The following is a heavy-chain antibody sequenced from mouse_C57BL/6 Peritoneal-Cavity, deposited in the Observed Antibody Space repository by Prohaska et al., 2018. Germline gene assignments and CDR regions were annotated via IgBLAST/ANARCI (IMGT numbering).Heavy chain of an antibody. D-gene: IGHD1-1*01. CDR1: GFTFSSYA. CDR3: ARDPYYYGSSYYAMDY. J-gene: IGHJ4*01. Sequence: EVQLVESGGGLVKPGGSLKLSCAASGFTFSSYAMSWVRPTPETRLEWVATISDVGSYTYYPDNVKGRFTISRDNAKNNLYLQMSHLKSEDTAMYYCARDPYYYGSSYYAMDYWGQGTSVTVSS. CDR2: ISDVGSYT. V-gene: IGHV5-4*01.